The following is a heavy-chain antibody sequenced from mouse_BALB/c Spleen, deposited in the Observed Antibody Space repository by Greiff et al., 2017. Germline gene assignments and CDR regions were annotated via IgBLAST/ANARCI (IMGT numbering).Heavy chain of an antibody. CDR2: ILPGSGST. J-gene: IGHJ3*01. CDR3: ARRVTTATFAY. D-gene: IGHD1-2*01. V-gene: IGHV1-9*01. CDR1: GYTFSSYW. Sequence: VMLQQSGAELMKPGASVKISCKATGYTFSSYWIEWVKQRPGHGLEWIGEILPGSGSTNYNEKFKGKATFTADTSSNTAYMQLSSLTSEDSAVYYCARRVTTATFAYWGQGTLVTVSA.